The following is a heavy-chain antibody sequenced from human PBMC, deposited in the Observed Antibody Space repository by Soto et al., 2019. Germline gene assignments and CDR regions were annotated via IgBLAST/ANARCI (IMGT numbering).Heavy chain of an antibody. CDR1: GGSISSGGYY. V-gene: IGHV4-31*03. CDR3: ATSGYSYGPNPLLY. D-gene: IGHD5-18*01. Sequence: QVQLQESGPGLVKPSQTLSLTCTVSGGSISSGGYYWSWIRQHPGKGLEWIGYIYYSGSPYYNPSLQSRVTISVDTSKDQFALKLSSVPAADTAVYYCATSGYSYGPNPLLYWGQGTLVTVSS. J-gene: IGHJ4*02. CDR2: IYYSGSP.